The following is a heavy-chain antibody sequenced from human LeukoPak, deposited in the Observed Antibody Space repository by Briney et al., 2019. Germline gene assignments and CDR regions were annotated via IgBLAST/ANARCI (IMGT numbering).Heavy chain of an antibody. V-gene: IGHV1-2*02. D-gene: IGHD5-24*01. CDR1: GYTFTGYY. J-gene: IGHJ6*03. Sequence: ASVKVSCKASGYTFTGYYMHWVRQAPGQGLEWMGWINPNSGGTNYAQKFQGRVTMTGDTSISTAYMELSRLRSDDTAVYYCARAPRRDGYNLFERYYYYYYMDVWGKGTTVTISS. CDR3: ARAPRRDGYNLFERYYYYYYMDV. CDR2: INPNSGGT.